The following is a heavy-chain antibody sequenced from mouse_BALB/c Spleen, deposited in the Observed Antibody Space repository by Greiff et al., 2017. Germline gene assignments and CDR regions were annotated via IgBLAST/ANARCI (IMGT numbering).Heavy chain of an antibody. CDR2: ISSGGGST. D-gene: IGHD1-1*01. Sequence: EVQVVESGGGLVKPGGSLKLSCAASGFAFSSYHMSWVRQTPEKRLEWVAYISSGGGSTYYPDTVKGRFTISRDNAKNTLYLQMSSLKSEDTAMYYCARHAHYGSSSWFAYWGQGTLVTVSA. J-gene: IGHJ3*01. CDR1: GFAFSSYH. CDR3: ARHAHYGSSSWFAY. V-gene: IGHV5-12-1*01.